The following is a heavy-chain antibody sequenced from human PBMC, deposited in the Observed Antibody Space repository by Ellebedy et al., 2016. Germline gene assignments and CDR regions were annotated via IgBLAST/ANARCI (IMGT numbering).Heavy chain of an antibody. V-gene: IGHV3-7*05. Sequence: GESLKISXAASGFTFSSYWMSWVRQAPGKGLEWVANIKQDGSEKYYVDSVKGRFTISRDNAKNSLYLQMNSLRAEDTALYHCARDQLPAGMIVGATPPPGAFDIWGQGTMVTVSS. CDR2: IKQDGSEK. J-gene: IGHJ3*02. D-gene: IGHD1-26*01. CDR1: GFTFSSYW. CDR3: ARDQLPAGMIVGATPPPGAFDI.